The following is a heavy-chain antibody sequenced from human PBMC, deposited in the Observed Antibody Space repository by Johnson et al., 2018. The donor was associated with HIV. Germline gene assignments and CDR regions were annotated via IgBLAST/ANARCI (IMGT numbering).Heavy chain of an antibody. CDR1: GFTVSSNY. V-gene: IGHV3-30*02. CDR3: ARGRTVVSVFDI. CDR2: IRYDGSNN. Sequence: QVQLVESGGCLVQPGGSLRLSCAASGFTVSSNYMSWVRQAPGKGLEWVAFIRYDGSNNFYADSVEGRFTISRDNSKYTLSLQMNSLRAEDTAVYYCARGRTVVSVFDIWGQGTMVTVSS. J-gene: IGHJ3*02. D-gene: IGHD3-3*01.